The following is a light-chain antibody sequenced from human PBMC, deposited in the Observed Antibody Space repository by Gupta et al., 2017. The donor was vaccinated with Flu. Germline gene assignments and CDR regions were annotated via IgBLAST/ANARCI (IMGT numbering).Light chain of an antibody. CDR2: KAS. CDR1: QSIGKW. Sequence: DIQMTQSPSTLSASVGDRVTITCRASQSIGKWLAWYQQRPGAVPNLLIYKASVLETGVPSRFSATGSGTEFSLTISRLQAEDFATYYCQQYKSFSYTLGQGTKLEI. J-gene: IGKJ2*01. V-gene: IGKV1-5*03. CDR3: QQYKSFSYT.